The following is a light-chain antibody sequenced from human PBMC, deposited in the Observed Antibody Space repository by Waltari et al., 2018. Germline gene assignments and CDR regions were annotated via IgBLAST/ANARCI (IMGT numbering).Light chain of an antibody. CDR2: VNSDGSH. Sequence: QLILTQSPSASASLGASVKPTCTLSSGHSNYPIAWHQQQPEKGPRYLMTVNSDGSHIKGDGTPDRFSGSSSGAERYLTISSLQSEDETDYYCQTGGFGIWVFGGGTKLTVL. V-gene: IGLV4-69*01. CDR1: SGHSNYP. CDR3: QTGGFGIWV. J-gene: IGLJ3*02.